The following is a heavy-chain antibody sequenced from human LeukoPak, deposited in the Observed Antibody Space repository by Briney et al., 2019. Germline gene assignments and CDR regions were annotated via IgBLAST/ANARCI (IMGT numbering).Heavy chain of an antibody. CDR1: GYTFTSNY. J-gene: IGHJ4*02. CDR3: ARGGITFNDY. D-gene: IGHD3-10*01. V-gene: IGHV1-46*01. CDR2: ISPSGGST. Sequence: ASVKVSCKAFGYTFTSNYMHWVRQAPGQGPEWMGVISPSGGSTTYAQKFQGRVTLTRDMSTSTDYLELSSLRSEDTAVYYCARGGITFNDYWGQGTLVTVSS.